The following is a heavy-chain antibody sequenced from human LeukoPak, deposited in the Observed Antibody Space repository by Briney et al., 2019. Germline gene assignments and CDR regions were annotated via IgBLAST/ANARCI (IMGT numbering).Heavy chain of an antibody. CDR1: GFTFSSYW. Sequence: GGSLRLSCEASGFTFSSYWMTWVRQAPGKGLEWVANIKQDGNEKYYVDYVKGRFTISRDNAKNSLYLQMNSLRAEDTAVYYCARDAGSRDWLDPWGQGTLVTVSS. CDR2: IKQDGNEK. CDR3: ARDAGSRDWLDP. V-gene: IGHV3-7*01. J-gene: IGHJ5*02. D-gene: IGHD5-24*01.